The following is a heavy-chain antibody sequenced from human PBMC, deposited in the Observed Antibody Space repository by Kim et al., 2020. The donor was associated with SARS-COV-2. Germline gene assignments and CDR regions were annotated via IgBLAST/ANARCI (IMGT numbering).Heavy chain of an antibody. CDR3: ARRATWKDGMDV. CDR1: GDSVASNSAS. V-gene: IGHV6-1*01. CDR2: TYYRSKWYN. Sequence: SQTLSLTCAISGDSVASNSASWVWIRQSPSRGLEYLGRTYYRSKWYNDYAGSVKGRITINPDTSKNQFSLQLNYVTPEDMAVYYCARRATWKDGMDVWGQGTTVTVSS. J-gene: IGHJ6*02. D-gene: IGHD1-1*01.